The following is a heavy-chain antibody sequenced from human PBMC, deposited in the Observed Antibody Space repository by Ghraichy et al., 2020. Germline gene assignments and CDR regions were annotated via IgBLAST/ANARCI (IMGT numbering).Heavy chain of an antibody. J-gene: IGHJ4*02. D-gene: IGHD3-10*02. V-gene: IGHV1-2*06. CDR1: GFSFSDYY. CDR3: TRHYVTRGESFDS. Sequence: ASVKVSCKTSGFSFSDYYVHWVRQAPGQGLEWMGRIYPHSGATDYPQKFRGSVTMTRDTSISTVYMELSGLTSDDTAVYFCTRHYVTRGESFDSWGQGTLVTVSS. CDR2: IYPHSGAT.